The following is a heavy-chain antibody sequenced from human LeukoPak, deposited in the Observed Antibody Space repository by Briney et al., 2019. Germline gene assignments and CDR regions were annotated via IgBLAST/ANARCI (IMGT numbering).Heavy chain of an antibody. V-gene: IGHV3-30*18. CDR1: GFTFSSYG. D-gene: IGHD3-22*01. J-gene: IGHJ4*02. CDR2: ISHDGSNK. CDR3: AKGHDSSGSYPYFDY. Sequence: GGSLRLSCAASGFTFSSYGMHWVRQAPGKGLEWVTLISHDGSNKYHADSVKGRFTVSRDNSKNMLYLQMNSLRVEDTAVYYCAKGHDSSGSYPYFDYWGQGTLVTVSP.